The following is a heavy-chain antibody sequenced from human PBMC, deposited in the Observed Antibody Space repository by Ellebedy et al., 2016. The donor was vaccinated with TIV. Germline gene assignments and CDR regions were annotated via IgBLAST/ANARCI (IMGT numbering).Heavy chain of an antibody. V-gene: IGHV3-9*01. Sequence: GGSLRLSCAASGFIFDDYAMHWVRQAPGKGLEWVSIISWNSGSLAYADSVRGRFTISRDNAKNSLYLQMNSLRPDDTALYYCARVWGGTWFDYWGQGSLVTVSS. D-gene: IGHD3-16*01. CDR1: GFIFDDYA. CDR2: ISWNSGSL. CDR3: ARVWGGTWFDY. J-gene: IGHJ4*02.